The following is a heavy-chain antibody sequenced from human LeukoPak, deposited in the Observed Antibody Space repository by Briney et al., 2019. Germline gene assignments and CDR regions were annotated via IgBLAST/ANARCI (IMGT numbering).Heavy chain of an antibody. D-gene: IGHD2-21*01. V-gene: IGHV3-23*01. Sequence: PGGSLRLSCEASPFTFSRFAMSWIRQAPGTGLEWVSTLSGSGTATYYADSVKGRFTTSRDNSKDTLYLQMDNLRADGTAVYYCAKHLGSHSFLFYYMDVWGTGTSVIVSS. J-gene: IGHJ6*03. CDR2: LSGSGTAT. CDR3: AKHLGSHSFLFYYMDV. CDR1: PFTFSRFA.